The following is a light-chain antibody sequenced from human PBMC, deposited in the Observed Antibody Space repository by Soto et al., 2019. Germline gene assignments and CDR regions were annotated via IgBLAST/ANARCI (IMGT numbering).Light chain of an antibody. V-gene: IGKV3-20*01. J-gene: IGKJ1*01. CDR3: QVFDVSVWT. CDR2: GAS. Sequence: EIVLTQSPGTLSVSPGERSTLSCRSSQSVSNDFLAWYQQKPGQAPRLLIYGASGRATGIPDRFSGSGSGTDFTLTISRLEPEDFAVYYCQVFDVSVWTFGRGTKVDIK. CDR1: QSVSNDF.